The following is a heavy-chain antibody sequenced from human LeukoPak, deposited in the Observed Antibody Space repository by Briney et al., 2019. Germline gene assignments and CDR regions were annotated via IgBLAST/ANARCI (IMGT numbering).Heavy chain of an antibody. Sequence: ASVKVSCKASGYTFTGYYMHWVRQAPGQGLEWMGWINPNSGGTNYAQKFQGRVTMTRDTSISTAYMELSRLRSDDTAVYYCARARSGSYYNVRWFDPWGQGTLVTVSS. D-gene: IGHD3-10*01. V-gene: IGHV1-2*02. J-gene: IGHJ5*02. CDR1: GYTFTGYY. CDR3: ARARSGSYYNVRWFDP. CDR2: INPNSGGT.